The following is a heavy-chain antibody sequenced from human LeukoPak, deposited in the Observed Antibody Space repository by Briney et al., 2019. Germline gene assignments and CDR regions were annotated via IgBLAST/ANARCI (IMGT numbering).Heavy chain of an antibody. CDR1: GFTFSSYA. D-gene: IGHD3-10*01. J-gene: IGHJ4*02. CDR3: AREGTAIDY. V-gene: IGHV3-30-3*01. Sequence: GGSLRLSCAASGFTFSSYAMHWVRQAPGKGLEWVAVISYDGSNKYYADSVKGRFTISRDNSKNTLYLQMNSLRAEDTAVYYCAREGTAIDYWGQGTLVAVSS. CDR2: ISYDGSNK.